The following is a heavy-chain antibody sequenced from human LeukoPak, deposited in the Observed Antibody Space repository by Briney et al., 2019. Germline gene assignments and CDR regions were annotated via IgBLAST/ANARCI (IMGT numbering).Heavy chain of an antibody. Sequence: SETLSLTCAVYGGSFSGYYWSWIRQPPGKGLEWIGEINHSGSTNYNPSLKSRVTISVDTSKNQFSLKLSSVTAAGTAVYYCARGGQVGATVYWGQGTLVTVSS. CDR2: INHSGST. D-gene: IGHD1-26*01. J-gene: IGHJ4*02. V-gene: IGHV4-34*01. CDR1: GGSFSGYY. CDR3: ARGGQVGATVY.